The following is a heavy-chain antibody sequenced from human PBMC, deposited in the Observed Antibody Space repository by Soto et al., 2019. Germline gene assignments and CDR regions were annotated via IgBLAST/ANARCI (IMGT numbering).Heavy chain of an antibody. CDR1: GYTFTNYG. D-gene: IGHD6-13*01. V-gene: IGHV1-18*01. J-gene: IGHJ4*02. CDR2: INAYNGKT. CDR3: ARGSSPVDFDY. Sequence: QVQLVQSGAEVKKPGASVKVSCKTSGYTFTNYGINWVRQAPGQGLEWMGWINAYNGKTNYAQRPQGRVIMTTDTSTSTAYMELRSLRSDDTAVYYCARGSSPVDFDYWGQGTLVTVSS.